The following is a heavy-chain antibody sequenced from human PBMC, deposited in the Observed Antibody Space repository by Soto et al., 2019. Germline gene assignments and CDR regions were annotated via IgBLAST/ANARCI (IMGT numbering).Heavy chain of an antibody. CDR2: INGGNGHT. J-gene: IGHJ6*02. Sequence: ASVKVSCKASGYTFSTYALHWVRQAPGQGLEWMGWINGGNGHTRYSQKFKDRVTISRDAPASTAYMELSGLRSEDTAVYYCARGKGMEENYYYYGMDVWGQGTTVTVSS. CDR1: GYTFSTYA. D-gene: IGHD1-1*01. V-gene: IGHV1-3*01. CDR3: ARGKGMEENYYYYGMDV.